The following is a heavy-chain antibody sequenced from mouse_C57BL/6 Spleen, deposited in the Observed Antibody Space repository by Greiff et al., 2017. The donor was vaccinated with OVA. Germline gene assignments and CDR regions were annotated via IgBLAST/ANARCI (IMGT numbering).Heavy chain of an antibody. CDR2: IYPGDGDT. CDR3: ATQAKGLYYFDY. D-gene: IGHD3-2*02. J-gene: IGHJ2*01. V-gene: IGHV1-80*01. Sequence: VQLQQSGAELVKPGASVKISCKASGYAFSSYWMNWVKQRPGKGLEWIGQIYPGDGDTNYNGKFKGKATLTADKSSSTAYMQRSSLTSEDSAVYFCATQAKGLYYFDYWGQGTTLTVSS. CDR1: GYAFSSYW.